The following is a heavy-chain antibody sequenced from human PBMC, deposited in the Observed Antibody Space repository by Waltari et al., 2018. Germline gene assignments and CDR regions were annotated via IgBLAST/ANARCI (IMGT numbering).Heavy chain of an antibody. CDR3: AKNCDSRSCFDY. Sequence: QVQLQESGPGLVKPSGTLSLTCAVSGGSISSSNWWSWARQPPGKGLEWIGEIYHSGSTNYNPSLKSRLTISIDKSKNQFSLKLSSVTAADTAVYYCAKNCDSRSCFDYWGQGTLVTVSS. CDR1: GGSISSSNW. J-gene: IGHJ4*02. D-gene: IGHD1-26*01. V-gene: IGHV4-4*02. CDR2: IYHSGST.